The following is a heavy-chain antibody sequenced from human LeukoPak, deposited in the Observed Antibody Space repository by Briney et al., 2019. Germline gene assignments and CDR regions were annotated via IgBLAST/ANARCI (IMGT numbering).Heavy chain of an antibody. CDR3: ARDQGYYYDSSGYYLDY. Sequence: GGSLRLSCAASGFTFSSYIMNWVRQAPGKGLEWVASISSSSGYIYYADSVKGRFTISRDNAKNSLYLQMNSLRAEDTAVYYCARDQGYYYDSSGYYLDYWGQGTLVTVSS. D-gene: IGHD3-22*01. V-gene: IGHV3-21*01. J-gene: IGHJ4*02. CDR1: GFTFSSYI. CDR2: ISSSSGYI.